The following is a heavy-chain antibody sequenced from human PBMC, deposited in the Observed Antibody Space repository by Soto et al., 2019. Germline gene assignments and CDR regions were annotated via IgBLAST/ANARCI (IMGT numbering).Heavy chain of an antibody. CDR2: IYYSGST. CDR1: GGSISSSSYY. CDR3: ASHQRYSYGQADY. V-gene: IGHV4-39*01. D-gene: IGHD5-18*01. J-gene: IGHJ4*02. Sequence: QLQLQESGPGLVKPSETLSLTCTVSGGSISSSSYYWGWIRQPPGKGLEWIGGIYYSGSTYYNPSLKSRVTISVDTSKNQFSLKLSSVTAADTAVYYCASHQRYSYGQADYWGQGTLVTVSS.